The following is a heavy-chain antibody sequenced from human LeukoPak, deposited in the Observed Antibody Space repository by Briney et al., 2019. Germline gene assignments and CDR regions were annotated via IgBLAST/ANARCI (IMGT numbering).Heavy chain of an antibody. CDR1: GFTFTDYA. CDR2: IRRKPSGGTT. V-gene: IGHV3-49*03. D-gene: IGHD1-1*01. CDR3: TRGVGYTYGWSD. J-gene: IGHJ4*02. Sequence: GGSLRLSCVTSGFTFTDYAISWFRQAPGKGLEWVGFIRRKPSGGTTDYAAFVKGRFTISRDNSKSIVYLQINSLDNEDTAMYYCTRGVGYTYGWSDWGQGTLVTVSS.